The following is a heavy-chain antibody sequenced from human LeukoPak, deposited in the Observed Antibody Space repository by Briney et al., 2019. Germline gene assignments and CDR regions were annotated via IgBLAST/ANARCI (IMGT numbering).Heavy chain of an antibody. CDR1: GFSLSTVGVG. D-gene: IGHD2-2*02. CDR2: IYWDDDK. V-gene: IGHV2-5*02. CDR3: AHSPLYFHYYGMDV. Sequence: SGPTRVTPTQTFTLTSTSSGFSLSTVGVGVGWIRNPPEKALKWLALIYWDDDKRYSPSLKSRLTITKDTSKNQVVLTMTNMDPVDTATYYCAHSPLYFHYYGMDVWGQGTTVTVSS. J-gene: IGHJ6*02.